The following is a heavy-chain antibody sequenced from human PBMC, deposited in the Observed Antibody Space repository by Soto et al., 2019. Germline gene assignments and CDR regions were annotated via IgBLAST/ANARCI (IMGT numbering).Heavy chain of an antibody. Sequence: PGGSLRLSCAASGFTFSGYAMSWVRQTPGKGLEWVGRSRNKANSYTTAYAASVRGRFTISRDDSKNSLYLQMNSLKTEDTAVYYCARVVGPYSGSQTVDYWGQGTLVTVSS. D-gene: IGHD1-26*01. CDR1: GFTFSGYA. V-gene: IGHV3-72*01. CDR3: ARVVGPYSGSQTVDY. J-gene: IGHJ4*02. CDR2: SRNKANSYTT.